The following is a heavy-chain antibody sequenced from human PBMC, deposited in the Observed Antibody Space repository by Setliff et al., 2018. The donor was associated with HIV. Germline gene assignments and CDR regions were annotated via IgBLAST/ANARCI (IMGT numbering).Heavy chain of an antibody. CDR2: IRYDGSYR. V-gene: IGHV3-30*02. Sequence: GGSLRLSCAVSGFTFISYGMYWVRQAPGKGLEWVAFIRYDGSYRYYVDSVKGRFTISRDNSKNTLYLQMNSLRAEDTAVYYCAKDAAMFTYGLDYWGQGTLVTVSS. CDR3: AKDAAMFTYGLDY. CDR1: GFTFISYG. D-gene: IGHD5-18*01. J-gene: IGHJ4*02.